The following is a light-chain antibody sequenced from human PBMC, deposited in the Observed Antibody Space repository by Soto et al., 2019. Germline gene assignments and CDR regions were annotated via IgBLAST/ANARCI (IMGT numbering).Light chain of an antibody. CDR2: GKN. J-gene: IGLJ2*01. Sequence: QSVLTQPPSASGTPGQRVNLTCSRSSSNIGSNTVNWYQQLPGAAPKLLIYGKNQRRSGVPDPFSGSKSGTSASLAISVLQSEDEDESYCAGCDDSLDGRVFGGGTKLTVL. CDR3: AGCDDSLDGRV. CDR1: SSNIGSNT. V-gene: IGLV1-44*01.